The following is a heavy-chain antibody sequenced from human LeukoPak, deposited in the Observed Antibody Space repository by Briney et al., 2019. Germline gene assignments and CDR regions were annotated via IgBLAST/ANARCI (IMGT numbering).Heavy chain of an antibody. CDR2: IIGSGSEM. D-gene: IGHD1-26*01. Sequence: PGGSLRLSCGGSGFTFNSYSMTWVRQAPGKGLEWVASIIGSGSEMFYADSLKGRFTISGDNSKNSLYLQMNSLRVEDTAVYYCAKVQSDIVGAMFFSFDVWGQGTMVSVSS. V-gene: IGHV3-21*06. J-gene: IGHJ3*01. CDR3: AKVQSDIVGAMFFSFDV. CDR1: GFTFNSYS.